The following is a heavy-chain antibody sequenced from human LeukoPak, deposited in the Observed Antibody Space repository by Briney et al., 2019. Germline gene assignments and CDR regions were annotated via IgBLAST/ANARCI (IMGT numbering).Heavy chain of an antibody. J-gene: IGHJ5*02. V-gene: IGHV4-30-4*01. CDR1: GGSISSGDYY. D-gene: IGHD6-13*01. CDR2: IYYSGST. Sequence: PSETLSLTCTVSGGSISSGDYYWSWIRQPPGKGLEWIGYIYYSGSTYYNPSLKSRVTISVDTSKNRFSLKLSSVTAADTAVYYCARVESKIAPSHPYNWFDPWGQGTLVTVSS. CDR3: ARVESKIAPSHPYNWFDP.